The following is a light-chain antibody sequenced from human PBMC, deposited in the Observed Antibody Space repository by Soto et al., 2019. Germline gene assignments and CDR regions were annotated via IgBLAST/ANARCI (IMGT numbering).Light chain of an antibody. CDR1: QTVSNNY. CDR2: GAS. J-gene: IGKJ5*01. V-gene: IGKV3-20*01. CDR3: QQYAGPPTT. Sequence: EIVLTQSPCTLSLAPGERATLSFMASQTVSNNYLAWCQQKPGQAPRAIMYGASRRATGIPDRFSGGGSGTDFTLTISRLEPEDFAVYFCQQYAGPPTTFGQGTRLEIK.